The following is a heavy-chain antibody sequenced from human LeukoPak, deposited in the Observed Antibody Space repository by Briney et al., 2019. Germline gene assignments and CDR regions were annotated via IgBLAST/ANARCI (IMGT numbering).Heavy chain of an antibody. CDR2: ISYDDGSNK. CDR3: ARESGGNNPYYLDY. V-gene: IGHV3-30*04. D-gene: IGHD1-14*01. J-gene: IGHJ4*02. CDR1: GFTFSSYA. Sequence: GGSLRLSCAASGFTFSSYALHWVRQAPGKGLEWVAVISYDDGSNKYYADSVKGRFTISRDNSKNKLYLQMNSLRTEDTAVYYCARESGGNNPYYLDYWGQGTLVTVSS.